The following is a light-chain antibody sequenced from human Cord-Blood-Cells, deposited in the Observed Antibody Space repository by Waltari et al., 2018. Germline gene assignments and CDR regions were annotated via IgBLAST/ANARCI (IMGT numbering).Light chain of an antibody. CDR3: QQYNNWPTWT. CDR2: VAS. Sequence: SPSCMASQSVSSNLAWYQQKPGQAPRLLIYVASTRATGIPARFSGSGSGTEFTLTISSLQSEDFAVYYCQQYNNWPTWTFGQGTKVEIK. CDR1: QSVSSN. J-gene: IGKJ1*01. V-gene: IGKV3-15*01.